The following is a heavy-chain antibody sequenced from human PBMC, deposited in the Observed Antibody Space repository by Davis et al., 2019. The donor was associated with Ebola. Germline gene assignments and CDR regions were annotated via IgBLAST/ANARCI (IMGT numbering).Heavy chain of an antibody. D-gene: IGHD6-6*01. CDR1: GYSFTSYW. V-gene: IGHV5-51*01. Sequence: GESLKISCQGSGYSFTSYWIGWVRQMPGKGLEWMGIIYPGDSDTRYSPSFQGQVTISADKSISTAYLQWSSLKTSDTAMYYCARWGIAARLPYYYYYGMDVWGQGTTVTVSS. J-gene: IGHJ6*02. CDR3: ARWGIAARLPYYYYYGMDV. CDR2: IYPGDSDT.